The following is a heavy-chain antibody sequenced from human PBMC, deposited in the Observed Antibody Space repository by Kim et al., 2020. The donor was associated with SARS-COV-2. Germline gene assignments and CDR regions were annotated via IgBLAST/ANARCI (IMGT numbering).Heavy chain of an antibody. CDR2: MNPNSGNT. CDR1: GYTFTSYD. Sequence: ASVKVSCKASGYTFTSYDINWVRQATGQGLEWMGWMNPNSGNTGYAQKFQGRVTMTRNTSISTAYMELSSLRSEDTAVYYCATREGQWLVRYYYGMDVWGQGTTVTVSS. J-gene: IGHJ6*02. D-gene: IGHD6-19*01. CDR3: ATREGQWLVRYYYGMDV. V-gene: IGHV1-8*01.